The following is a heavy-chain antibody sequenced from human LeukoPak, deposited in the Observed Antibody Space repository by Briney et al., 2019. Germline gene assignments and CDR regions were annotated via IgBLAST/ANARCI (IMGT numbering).Heavy chain of an antibody. D-gene: IGHD6-19*01. J-gene: IGHJ2*01. Sequence: ASETLSLTCVVSAGSISSGAYSWSWVRQHPGKGPEWIGYIYLSGGTDYNPSLKSRVSMSVDTSNDQFYLKLTSVTAADTAVYYRATTPVAVAGLYFDNWGRGTLVTVSS. CDR3: ATTPVAVAGLYFDN. CDR1: AGSISSGAYS. CDR2: IYLSGGT. V-gene: IGHV4-31*11.